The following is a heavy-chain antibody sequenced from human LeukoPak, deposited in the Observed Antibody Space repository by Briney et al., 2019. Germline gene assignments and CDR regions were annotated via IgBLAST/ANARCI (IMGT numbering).Heavy chain of an antibody. Sequence: GGSLRLSCSASGFTFSSYTIHWARQAPGKGLEFVSAITNNGGNTYYADSVKGRFTISRDNSKNTVYLQMSSLRAEDTAVYYCVIVRGYFDSSGSDYWGQGTLVTVSS. CDR2: ITNNGGNT. D-gene: IGHD3-9*01. CDR1: GFTFSSYT. V-gene: IGHV3-64D*06. CDR3: VIVRGYFDSSGSDY. J-gene: IGHJ4*02.